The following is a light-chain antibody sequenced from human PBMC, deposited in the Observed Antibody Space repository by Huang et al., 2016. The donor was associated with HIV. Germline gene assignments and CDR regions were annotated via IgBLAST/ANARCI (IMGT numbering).Light chain of an antibody. J-gene: IGKJ1*01. CDR3: QQYNNWPPA. CDR1: RSLSST. Sequence: EIVMTQSPATLSVSPGERATLSCRASRSLSSTLAWYQQKLGQAPRRLIYGVSTRATGIPARCSGSGSGTEFTLTISSLQSEDFAVYYCQQYNNWPPAFGQGTKVEIK. CDR2: GVS. V-gene: IGKV3-15*01.